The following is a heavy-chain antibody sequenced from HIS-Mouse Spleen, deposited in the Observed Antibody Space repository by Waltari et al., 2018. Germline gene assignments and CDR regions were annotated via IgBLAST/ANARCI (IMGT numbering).Heavy chain of an antibody. J-gene: IGHJ4*02. V-gene: IGHV4-39*07. D-gene: IGHD1-26*01. CDR2: IYYSGST. Sequence: QLQLQESGPGLVKPSETLSLTCTVSGGSISSSSHYWGWIRQPPGKGLEWIGSIYYSGSTYYNPSLKSRVTISVDTSKNQFSLKLSSVTAADTAVYYCARDRELYFDYWGQGTLVTVSS. CDR1: GGSISSSSHY. CDR3: ARDRELYFDY.